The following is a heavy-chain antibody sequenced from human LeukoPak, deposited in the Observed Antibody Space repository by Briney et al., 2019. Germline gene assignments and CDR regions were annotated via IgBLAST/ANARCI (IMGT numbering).Heavy chain of an antibody. CDR1: GFTFDGYA. Sequence: GGSLRLSCAASGFTFDGYAMHWVRQAPGKGLEWVSGISWNSGSIGYADSVKGRFTISRDNAKNSLYLQMNSLRVEDTAVYSCASLSSRGYFDYWGQGTLVSVSS. D-gene: IGHD6-13*01. CDR2: ISWNSGSI. CDR3: ASLSSRGYFDY. J-gene: IGHJ4*02. V-gene: IGHV3-9*01.